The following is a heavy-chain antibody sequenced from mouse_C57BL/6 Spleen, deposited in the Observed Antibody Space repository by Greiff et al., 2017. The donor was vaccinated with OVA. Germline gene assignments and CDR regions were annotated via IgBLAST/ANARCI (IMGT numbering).Heavy chain of an antibody. CDR1: GFSLTSYG. CDR2: IWRGGST. Sequence: QVQLKESGPGLVQPSQSLSITCTVSGFSLTSYGVHWVRQSPGKGLEWLGVIWRGGSTDYNAAFMSRLSITKDNSKSQVFFKMNSLQADDTAIYYCAKSFPHYYGSGRGYFDVWGTGTTVTVSS. CDR3: AKSFPHYYGSGRGYFDV. J-gene: IGHJ1*03. D-gene: IGHD1-1*01. V-gene: IGHV2-5*01.